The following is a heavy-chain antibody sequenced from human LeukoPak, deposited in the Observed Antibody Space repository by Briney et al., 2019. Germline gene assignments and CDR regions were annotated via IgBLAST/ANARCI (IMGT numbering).Heavy chain of an antibody. Sequence: GGSLRLSCVASGFPFSSYWMTWVRQAPGKGLEWLSSISGSGSYIYYIDSVKGRFAISRDNAKNSLYLQMNSLRAEDTAVYFCARDPRKSSSWYWDYWGQGTLVTVSS. CDR3: ARDPRKSSSWYWDY. D-gene: IGHD6-13*01. V-gene: IGHV3-21*01. CDR2: ISGSGSYI. J-gene: IGHJ4*02. CDR1: GFPFSSYW.